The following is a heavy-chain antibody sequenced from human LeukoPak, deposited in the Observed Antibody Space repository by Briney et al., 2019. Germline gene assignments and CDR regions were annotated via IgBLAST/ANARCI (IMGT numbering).Heavy chain of an antibody. J-gene: IGHJ4*02. CDR2: IYYSGST. CDR1: GGSISRSSYY. CDR3: ARGTSQRFTYYYDSSGSILDY. D-gene: IGHD3-22*01. Sequence: SETLSLTCTVSGGSISRSSYYWDWIRQPPGKGLEWIGSIYYSGSTYYNPSLKSRVTISVDTSKNQFSLKLSSVTAADTAVYYCARGTSQRFTYYYDSSGSILDYWGQGTLVTVSS. V-gene: IGHV4-39*07.